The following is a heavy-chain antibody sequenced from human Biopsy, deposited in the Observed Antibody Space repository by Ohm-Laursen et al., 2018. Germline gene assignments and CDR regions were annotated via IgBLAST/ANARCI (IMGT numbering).Heavy chain of an antibody. CDR3: AKHGGLGDFWSGYPLAAFDI. D-gene: IGHD3-3*01. Sequence: GESLKISCKGSGYSFTNYWIGWVRQMPGKGLEWMGLIHPGDSDTGYSPSFQGQVTILADKSISTAYVQWNSLKASDTAMYYCAKHGGLGDFWSGYPLAAFDIWGQGTMVTVSS. CDR2: IHPGDSDT. J-gene: IGHJ3*02. V-gene: IGHV5-51*01. CDR1: GYSFTNYW.